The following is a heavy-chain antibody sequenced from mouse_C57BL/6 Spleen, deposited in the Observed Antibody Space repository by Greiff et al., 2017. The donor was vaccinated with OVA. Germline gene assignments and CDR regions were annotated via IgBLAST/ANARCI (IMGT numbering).Heavy chain of an antibody. D-gene: IGHD2-4*01. CDR3: APYDYAAWFAY. CDR2: IHPNSGST. J-gene: IGHJ3*01. V-gene: IGHV1-64*01. Sequence: VQLQQPGAELVKPGASVKLSCKASGYTFTSYWMHWVKQRPGQGLEWIGMIHPNSGSTNYNEKFKSKATLTVDKSSSTAYMQLSSLTSEDSAVYDCAPYDYAAWFAYWGQGTLVTVSA. CDR1: GYTFTSYW.